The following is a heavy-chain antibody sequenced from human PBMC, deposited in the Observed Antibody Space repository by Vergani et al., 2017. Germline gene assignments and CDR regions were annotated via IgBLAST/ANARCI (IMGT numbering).Heavy chain of an antibody. CDR2: IYYSGST. D-gene: IGHD3-10*01. V-gene: IGHV4-59*01. CDR1: GGSISSYY. J-gene: IGHJ4*02. CDR3: ARGALVTMVRGVIFDY. Sequence: QVQLQESGPGLVKPSETLSLTCTVSGGSISSYYWSWIRQPPGQGLEWIGYIYYSGSTNYNPSLKSRVTISVDTSKNQFSLKLSSVTAADTAVYYCARGALVTMVRGVIFDYWGQGTLVTVSS.